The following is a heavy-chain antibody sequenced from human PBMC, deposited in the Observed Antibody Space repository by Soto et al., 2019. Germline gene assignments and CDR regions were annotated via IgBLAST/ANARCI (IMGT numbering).Heavy chain of an antibody. Sequence: GGSLRLSCAAYGFTFSSYSMNWVRQAPGKGLEWVSYISSSSSTIYYADSVKGRFTISRDNAKNSLYLQMNSLRAEDTAIYYCARDGVGATTFLGFLDCWGQGTLVTVSS. D-gene: IGHD1-26*01. CDR1: GFTFSSYS. J-gene: IGHJ4*02. CDR3: ARDGVGATTFLGFLDC. CDR2: ISSSSSTI. V-gene: IGHV3-48*01.